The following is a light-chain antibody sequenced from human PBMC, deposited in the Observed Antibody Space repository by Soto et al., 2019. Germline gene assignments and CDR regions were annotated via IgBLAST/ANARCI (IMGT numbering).Light chain of an antibody. CDR3: SSYTTSSTRV. CDR2: EVS. V-gene: IGLV2-14*01. J-gene: IGLJ3*02. Sequence: QSVLTQPASVSGSPGQSITISCTGTSSDVGGYKFVSWYQQHPDKAPKLMIYEVSNRPSGVSNRFSGSKSGNTASLTISGLQAEDEADYYCSSYTTSSTRVFGGGTKVTVL. CDR1: SSDVGGYKF.